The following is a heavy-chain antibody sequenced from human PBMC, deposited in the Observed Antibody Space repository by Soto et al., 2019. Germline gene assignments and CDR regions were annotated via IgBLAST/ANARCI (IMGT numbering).Heavy chain of an antibody. D-gene: IGHD3-9*01. J-gene: IGHJ4*02. Sequence: QVTLKESGPTLLKPTQTLTLTCTFSGFSLSTSGMGVGWIRQPPGKALEWLALIYWDDDRLHSPSLKSRLTITKDTSKNQVVLTMTNMDPVDTATYFCARRYYVTLTGRPYYFDYWGQGTLVTVSS. CDR2: IYWDDDR. CDR1: GFSLSTSGMG. CDR3: ARRYYVTLTGRPYYFDY. V-gene: IGHV2-5*02.